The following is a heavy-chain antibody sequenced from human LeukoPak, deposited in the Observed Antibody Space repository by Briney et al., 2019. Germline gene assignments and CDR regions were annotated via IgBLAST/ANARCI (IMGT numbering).Heavy chain of an antibody. D-gene: IGHD2-2*01. J-gene: IGHJ4*02. CDR2: ISAGSST. CDR3: AKGGSTSPNGVNDY. Sequence: GWSLRLSCAASGFTFSSYAMSWVRQAPGKGLEWVSAISAGSSTYYADSVKGRFTISRDNSKNTLYLQMNSLRAEDTAVYHCAKGGSTSPNGVNDYWGQGTLVTVSS. CDR1: GFTFSSYA. V-gene: IGHV3-23*01.